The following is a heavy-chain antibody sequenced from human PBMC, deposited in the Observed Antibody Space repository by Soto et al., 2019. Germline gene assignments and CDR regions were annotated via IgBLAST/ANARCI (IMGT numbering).Heavy chain of an antibody. CDR1: GFTFSSYA. V-gene: IGHV3-23*01. J-gene: IGHJ3*02. CDR3: AKDQGGTSDAFDI. Sequence: EVQLLESGGGLVQPGGSLRLSCAASGFTFSSYAMSWVRQAPGKGLEWVSAISGSGGSTYYADSLKGRFTISRDNSKNTLYLQMNSLRAEDTAVYYCAKDQGGTSDAFDIWGQGTMVTVSS. D-gene: IGHD3-16*01. CDR2: ISGSGGST.